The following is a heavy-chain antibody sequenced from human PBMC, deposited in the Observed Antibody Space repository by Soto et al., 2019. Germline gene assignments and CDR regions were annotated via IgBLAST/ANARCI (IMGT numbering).Heavy chain of an antibody. V-gene: IGHV1-69*13. J-gene: IGHJ6*02. CDR3: ARDGFTSQLVRDYYHYGMDV. CDR1: GGTFSSYA. CDR2: IIPIFGTA. D-gene: IGHD6-13*01. Sequence: SVKVSCKASGGTFSSYAISWVRQAPGQGLEWMGGIIPIFGTANYAQKFQGRVTITADESTSTAYMELSSLRSEDTAVYYCARDGFTSQLVRDYYHYGMDVWGQGTTVTVSS.